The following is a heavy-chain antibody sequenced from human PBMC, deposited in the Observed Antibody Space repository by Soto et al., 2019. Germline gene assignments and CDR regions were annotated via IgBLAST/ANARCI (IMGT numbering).Heavy chain of an antibody. J-gene: IGHJ4*02. CDR2: IYHSGST. CDR1: GGSISSGGYS. D-gene: IGHD5-12*01. V-gene: IGHV4-30-2*01. Sequence: QLQLQESGSGLVKPSQTLSLTCAVSGGSISSGGYSWSWIRQPPGKGLEWIGYIYHSGSTYYNPSRKRRVTISVDRSTNQFSLKLSSVTAADTAVYYCAAGGGLPRYCWGQGTLVTVSS. CDR3: AAGGGLPRYC.